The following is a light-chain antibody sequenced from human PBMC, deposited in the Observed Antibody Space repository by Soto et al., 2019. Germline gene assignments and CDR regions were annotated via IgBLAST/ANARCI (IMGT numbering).Light chain of an antibody. V-gene: IGKV3-20*01. CDR1: QSVSSNY. CDR2: GAF. J-gene: IGKJ2*01. CDR3: QQYGRSPLFT. Sequence: EIVLTQSPGTLSLSPGERATLSCRASQSVSSNYLAWYQQTTGQAPRLPIYGAFRGAAAIPDRFIGSGSGTVFTLTIHRLEPEDFAVYFCQQYGRSPLFTFGQGTKLEIK.